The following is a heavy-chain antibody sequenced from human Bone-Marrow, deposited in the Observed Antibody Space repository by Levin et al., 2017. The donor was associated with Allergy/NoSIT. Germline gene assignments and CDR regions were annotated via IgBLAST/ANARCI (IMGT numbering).Heavy chain of an antibody. CDR3: ARDGEVVVPWDCWYFDY. J-gene: IGHJ4*02. CDR1: GFTFSSYS. CDR2: ISSSSSYI. V-gene: IGHV3-21*01. D-gene: IGHD2-15*01. Sequence: GGSLRLSCAASGFTFSSYSMNWVRQAPGKGLEWVSSISSSSSYIYYADSVKGRFTISRDNAKNSLYLQMNSLRAEDTAVYYCARDGEVVVPWDCWYFDYWGQGTLVTVSS.